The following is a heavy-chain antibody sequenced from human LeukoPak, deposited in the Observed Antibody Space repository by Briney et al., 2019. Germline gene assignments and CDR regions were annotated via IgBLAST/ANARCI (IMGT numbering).Heavy chain of an antibody. CDR3: ASRSYYYGSGSYYYGMDV. D-gene: IGHD3-10*01. CDR1: GGSFSGYY. V-gene: IGHV4-34*01. Sequence: SETLSLTCAVYGGSFSGYYWSWIRQPPGKGLEWIGEINHSGSTNYNPSLKSRVTISVDTSKNQFSLKLSSVTAADTAVYYCASRSYYYGSGSYYYGMDVWGQGTTVTVSS. J-gene: IGHJ6*02. CDR2: INHSGST.